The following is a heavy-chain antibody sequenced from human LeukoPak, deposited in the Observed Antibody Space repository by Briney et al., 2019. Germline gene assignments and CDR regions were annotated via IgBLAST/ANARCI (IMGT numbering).Heavy chain of an antibody. D-gene: IGHD3-9*01. CDR2: ITGSGGNT. J-gene: IGHJ4*02. CDR1: GFTFSNYA. Sequence: GGSLRLSCVASGFTFSNYATSWVRQAPGKGLEWVSAITGSGGNTYYADSVKGRFTISRDNSKNTVFLQMNSLRAEDTAVYYCAKWGDYDVLTGYYVSDYWGQGTLVTVSS. CDR3: AKWGDYDVLTGYYVSDY. V-gene: IGHV3-23*01.